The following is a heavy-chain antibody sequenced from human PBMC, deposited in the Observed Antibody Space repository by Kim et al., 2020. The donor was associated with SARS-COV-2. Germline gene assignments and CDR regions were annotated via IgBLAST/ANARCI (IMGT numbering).Heavy chain of an antibody. CDR3: ARDNYNGSGSNWFDP. D-gene: IGHD3-10*01. CDR2: IYYSGDT. Sequence: SETLSLTCTVSGGSISGYYWSWIRQPPKKGLEWIGYIYYSGDTKYNPSLKSRVTMSVDTSKNQFSLKLNSVTAADTAVYYCARDNYNGSGSNWFDPWG. J-gene: IGHJ5*02. CDR1: GGSISGYY. V-gene: IGHV4-59*13.